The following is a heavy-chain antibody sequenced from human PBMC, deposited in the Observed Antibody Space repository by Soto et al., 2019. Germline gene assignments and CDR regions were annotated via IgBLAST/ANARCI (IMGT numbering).Heavy chain of an antibody. CDR1: GFTFTSSA. J-gene: IGHJ5*02. D-gene: IGHD3-10*01. V-gene: IGHV1-58*01. CDR3: AASITMVRGVIIDSTSWFDP. Sequence: SVKVSCKASGFTFTSSAVQWVRQARGQRLEWIGWIVVGSGNTNYAQKFQERVTITRDVSTSTAYMELGSLRSEDTAVYYCAASITMVRGVIIDSTSWFDPWGQGTLVTVSS. CDR2: IVVGSGNT.